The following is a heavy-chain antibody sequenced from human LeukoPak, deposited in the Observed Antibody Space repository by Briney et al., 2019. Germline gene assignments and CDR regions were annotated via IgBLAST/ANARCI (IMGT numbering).Heavy chain of an antibody. Sequence: GRSLRLSCAASGFTFTAYGMHWVRQAPGKGLEWVAVISDDGSNKYYADSVKGRFTISRDNSKNTLYLQMNSLRLEDTALYYCAKDADTATIIYWYFDLWGRGTLVTVSS. CDR2: ISDDGSNK. V-gene: IGHV3-30*18. CDR3: AKDADTATIIYWYFDL. J-gene: IGHJ2*01. CDR1: GFTFTAYG. D-gene: IGHD5-18*01.